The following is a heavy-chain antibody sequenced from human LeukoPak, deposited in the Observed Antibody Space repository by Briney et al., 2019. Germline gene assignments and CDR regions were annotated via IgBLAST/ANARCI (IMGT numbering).Heavy chain of an antibody. CDR1: GFTFNTYW. J-gene: IGHJ4*02. D-gene: IGHD3-22*01. CDR3: ANSRYDSSGYYGIIGY. Sequence: GGSLRLSCSASGFTFNTYWMSWVRQAPGKGLQWVANVRPDGREQRYVDSVKGRFTISRDNAKNLVYLQMNSLRTDDTGVYYCANSRYDSSGYYGIIGYWGQGTLVTVSS. CDR2: VRPDGREQ. V-gene: IGHV3-7*01.